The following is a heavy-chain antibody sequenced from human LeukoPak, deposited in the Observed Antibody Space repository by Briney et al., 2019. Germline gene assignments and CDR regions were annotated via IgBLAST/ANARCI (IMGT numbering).Heavy chain of an antibody. V-gene: IGHV1-18*01. CDR1: GYTFTSYG. CDR2: ISAYNGNT. CDR3: ARAVCFYGKWWNYYYYMDV. J-gene: IGHJ6*03. Sequence: GASVKVSCKASGYTFTSYGISWVRQAPGQGLEWMGWISAYNGNTNYAQKLQGRVTMTTDTSTSTAYMELRSLRSDDTAVYYCARAVCFYGKWWNYYYYMDVWGKGTTVTVSS. D-gene: IGHD2-15*01.